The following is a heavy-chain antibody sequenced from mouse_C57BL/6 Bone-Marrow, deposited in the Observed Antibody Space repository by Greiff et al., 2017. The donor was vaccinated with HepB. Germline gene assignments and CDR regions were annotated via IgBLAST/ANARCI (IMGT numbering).Heavy chain of an antibody. CDR3: ARRVYYGSSYGWYFDV. J-gene: IGHJ1*03. D-gene: IGHD1-1*01. Sequence: VQGVESGAELMKPGASVKLSCKATGYTFTGYWIEWVKQRPGHGLEWIGEILPGSGSTNYNEKFKGKATFTADTSSNTAYMQLSSLTTEDSAIYYCARRVYYGSSYGWYFDVWGTGTTVTVSS. CDR2: ILPGSGST. CDR1: GYTFTGYW. V-gene: IGHV1-9*01.